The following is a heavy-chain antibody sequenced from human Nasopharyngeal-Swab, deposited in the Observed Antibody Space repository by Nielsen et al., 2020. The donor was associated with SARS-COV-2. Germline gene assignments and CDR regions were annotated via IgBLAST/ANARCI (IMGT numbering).Heavy chain of an antibody. V-gene: IGHV3-23*01. D-gene: IGHD6-19*01. J-gene: IGHJ4*02. CDR3: AKEKFGCSSGWYGW. Sequence: GESLKISCAASGFTFSSYAMSWVRQAPGKGLEWVSAISGSGGSTYYADSVKGRFTISRDNSKNTLYLQMNSLRAEDTAVYYCAKEKFGCSSGWYGWWGQGTLVTVSS. CDR1: GFTFSSYA. CDR2: ISGSGGST.